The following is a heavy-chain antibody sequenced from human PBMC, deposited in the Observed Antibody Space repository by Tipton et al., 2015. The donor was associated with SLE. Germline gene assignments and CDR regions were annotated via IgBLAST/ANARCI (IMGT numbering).Heavy chain of an antibody. V-gene: IGHV4-39*07. J-gene: IGHJ4*02. CDR3: AIYNLGRRYFDY. D-gene: IGHD5-24*01. CDR2: IYYSGST. CDR1: GGSISSSSYY. Sequence: TLSLTCTVSGGSISSSSYYWGWIRQPPGKGLEWIGSIYYSGSTYYNPSLKSRVTISVDTSKNQFSLKLNSVTAADTAVYYCAIYNLGRRYFDYWGQGTLVTVSS.